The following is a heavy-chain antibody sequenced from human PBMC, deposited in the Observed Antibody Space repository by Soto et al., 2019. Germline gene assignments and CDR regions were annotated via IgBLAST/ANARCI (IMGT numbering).Heavy chain of an antibody. CDR2: INPNNGNT. CDR1: GYTFTGYY. V-gene: IGHV1-18*04. J-gene: IGHJ4*02. CDR3: ARLSQIAVAGYFDY. Sequence: ASVKVSCKASGYTFTGYYMHWVRQAPGQGLEWMGWINPNNGNTNYAQKLQGRVTMTTDTSTSTAYMELRSLRSDDTAVYYCARLSQIAVAGYFDYWGQGTLVTVSS. D-gene: IGHD6-19*01.